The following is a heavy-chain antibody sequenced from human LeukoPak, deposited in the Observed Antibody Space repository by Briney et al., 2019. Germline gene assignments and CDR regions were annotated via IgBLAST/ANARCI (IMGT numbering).Heavy chain of an antibody. CDR2: IYTSGST. D-gene: IGHD1-7*01. Sequence: SETLSLTCTVSGGSISSYYWSWIRQPAGKGLEWIGRIYTSGSTNYNPSLKSRVTISVDTSKNQFSLKLSSVTAADTAVYYCARHVQYVYNWNYGWFDPWGQGTLVTVSS. CDR3: ARHVQYVYNWNYGWFDP. J-gene: IGHJ5*02. CDR1: GGSISSYY. V-gene: IGHV4-4*07.